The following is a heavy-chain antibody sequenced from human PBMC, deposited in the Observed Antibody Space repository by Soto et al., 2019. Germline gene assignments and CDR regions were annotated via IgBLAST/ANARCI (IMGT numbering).Heavy chain of an antibody. CDR3: AHIVVAGLGYYFDY. CDR2: IYWDDDK. V-gene: IGHV2-5*02. J-gene: IGHJ4*02. Sequence: QITLKESGPPLVKPTQTLTLTCTFSGFSLSSTRMAVGWIRQPPGKALEWLAFIYWDDDKRYSPFLKSRLTITKDTSKNQVVLTMSNMDPVDTARYYCAHIVVAGLGYYFDYWGQGTLVTVSS. CDR1: GFSLSSTRMA. D-gene: IGHD6-19*01.